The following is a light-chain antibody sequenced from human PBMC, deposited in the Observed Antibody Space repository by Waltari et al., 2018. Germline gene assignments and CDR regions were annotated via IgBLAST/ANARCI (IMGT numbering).Light chain of an antibody. J-gene: IGKJ1*01. CDR1: QSITNW. V-gene: IGKV1-5*03. CDR3: QQYDNYWT. Sequence: DLQMTQSPSTLSASVGDRVTITCRASQSITNWLAWYQQKPGKAPKLLIYRASNLESGVPSRFSGSGSGTEFTITISSLQPDDFATYYCQQYDNYWTFGQGTKVEIK. CDR2: RAS.